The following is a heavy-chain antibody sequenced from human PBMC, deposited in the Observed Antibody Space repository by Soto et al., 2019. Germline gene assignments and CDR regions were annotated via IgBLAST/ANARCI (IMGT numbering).Heavy chain of an antibody. Sequence: SETLSLTCTVSGGSVNNSNYYWGWIRQSPGKGLEWIGSVYYRGRSYSKSSVKSRVTISVDTSKNQFSLNLNSVTASDTAVYYCVSQRNSVLTQAYFDYWGPGALVTVSS. J-gene: IGHJ4*02. V-gene: IGHV4-39*01. CDR2: VYYRGRS. D-gene: IGHD2-8*01. CDR1: GGSVNNSNYY. CDR3: VSQRNSVLTQAYFDY.